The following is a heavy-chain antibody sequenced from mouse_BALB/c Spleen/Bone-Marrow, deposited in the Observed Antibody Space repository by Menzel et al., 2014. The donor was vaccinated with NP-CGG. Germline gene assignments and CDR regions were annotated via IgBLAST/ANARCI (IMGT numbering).Heavy chain of an antibody. D-gene: IGHD1-2*01. V-gene: IGHV5-6-5*01. Sequence: DVHLVESGGGLVKPGGSLKLSCAASGFSFSSYAVSWVRQTPERRLEWVASISGGGNSYHSDNMKGRFTISRGNARNILYLQMSSLRSEDTAMYYCARARGVTTATPYYFDYWGQGTALTVSS. CDR2: ISGGGNS. J-gene: IGHJ2*01. CDR1: GFSFSSYA. CDR3: ARARGVTTATPYYFDY.